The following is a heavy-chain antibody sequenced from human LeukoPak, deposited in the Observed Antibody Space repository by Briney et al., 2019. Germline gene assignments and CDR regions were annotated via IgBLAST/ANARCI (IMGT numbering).Heavy chain of an antibody. CDR2: IYYSGST. J-gene: IGHJ4*02. V-gene: IGHV4-39*01. Sequence: SETLSLTCTVSGGSISSSSYYWGWIRQPPGEGLEWIGSIYYSGSTYYNPSLKSRVTISVDTSKNQFSLKLSSVTAADTAVYYCARRPGGAAVAVPYFDYWGQGTLVTVSS. CDR3: ARRPGGAAVAVPYFDY. CDR1: GGSISSSSYY. D-gene: IGHD6-19*01.